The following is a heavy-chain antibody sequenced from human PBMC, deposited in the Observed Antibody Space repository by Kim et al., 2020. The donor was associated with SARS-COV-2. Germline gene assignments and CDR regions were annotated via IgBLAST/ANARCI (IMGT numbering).Heavy chain of an antibody. CDR3: ARGHFDVRKGQNWYFDL. CDR1: GFTFSTFE. J-gene: IGHJ2*01. Sequence: GGSLRLSCAVSGFTFSTFEMNWVRQAPGKGLEWVSYISSSGNTIYYADSVKGRFTMSRDNAKNSLYLQMNSLTAEDTATYYCARGHFDVRKGQNWYFDLWGRGTLVTVSS. D-gene: IGHD3-9*01. V-gene: IGHV3-48*03. CDR2: ISSSGNTI.